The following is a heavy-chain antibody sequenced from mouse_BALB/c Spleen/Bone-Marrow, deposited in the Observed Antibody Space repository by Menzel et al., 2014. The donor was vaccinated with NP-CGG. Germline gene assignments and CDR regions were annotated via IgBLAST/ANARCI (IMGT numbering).Heavy chain of an antibody. J-gene: IGHJ3*01. CDR1: GFTFSDYY. CDR2: ISDGGTYT. CDR3: VRDGDYRYAY. Sequence: EVKLMESGGGLVKPGGSLKLSCAASGFTFSDYYIYWVRQTPEKRLEWVATISDGGTYTYYPDTVKGRFTISRDNAKNNLYLQTNGLKSEDTAMYYCVRDGDYRYAYWGQGTLVTVSA. V-gene: IGHV5-4*02. D-gene: IGHD2-14*01.